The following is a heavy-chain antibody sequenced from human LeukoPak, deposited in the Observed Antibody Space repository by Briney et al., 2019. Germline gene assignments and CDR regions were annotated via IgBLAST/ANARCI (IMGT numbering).Heavy chain of an antibody. CDR3: ARVPSDGDHYDY. V-gene: IGHV1-2*02. D-gene: IGHD4-17*01. J-gene: IGHJ4*02. CDR1: GYTFTGYY. Sequence: ASVKVSCKASGYTFTGYYIHWVRQAPGQGLEWMGWINPNRGGTNYAQKFQGRVTTTRDTSINTVYMELSRLRSDDTAVYYCARVPSDGDHYDYWGRGTLVTVSS. CDR2: INPNRGGT.